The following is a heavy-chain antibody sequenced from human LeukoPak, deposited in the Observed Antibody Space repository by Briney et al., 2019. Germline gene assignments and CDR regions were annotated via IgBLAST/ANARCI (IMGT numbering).Heavy chain of an antibody. Sequence: ASVKVSCKASGYTFSSYAISWVRQAPGQGLEWMGRISTYNGDTNFAQKVQGRVTMTTDTSKSTAYMELRSLRSDDTAVYYCARGRNSYYDLLTGFTYFFDQWGQGTLVTVSS. CDR1: GYTFSSYA. J-gene: IGHJ4*02. CDR2: ISTYNGDT. V-gene: IGHV1-18*01. D-gene: IGHD3-9*01. CDR3: ARGRNSYYDLLTGFTYFFDQ.